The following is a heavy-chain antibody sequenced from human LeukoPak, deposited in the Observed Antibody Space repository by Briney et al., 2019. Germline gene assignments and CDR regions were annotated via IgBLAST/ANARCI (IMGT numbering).Heavy chain of an antibody. Sequence: GASVKVSCKASGYTFTGYYMHWVRQAPGQGLEWMGWINPNSGGTNYAQKFQGRVTMTRDTSISTAYMELSRLRSDDTAVYYCARDPSHYGHGSRWFDPCGQGTLVTGSS. J-gene: IGHJ5*02. CDR1: GYTFTGYY. V-gene: IGHV1-2*02. D-gene: IGHD4-17*01. CDR3: ARDPSHYGHGSRWFDP. CDR2: INPNSGGT.